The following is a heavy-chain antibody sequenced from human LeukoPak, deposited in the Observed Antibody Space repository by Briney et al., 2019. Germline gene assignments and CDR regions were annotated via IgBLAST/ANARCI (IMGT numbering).Heavy chain of an antibody. Sequence: PGGSLRLSCAASGFTFSSHGMNWVRQAPGKGLEWVSYISTNTTTIYYADSVKGRFTISRDNAKNSLYLQMNSLRVEDTAVYYCVRVGTSFDIWGQGTMVTVSS. CDR3: VRVGTSFDI. CDR2: ISTNTTTI. CDR1: GFTFSSHG. D-gene: IGHD7-27*01. V-gene: IGHV3-48*01. J-gene: IGHJ3*02.